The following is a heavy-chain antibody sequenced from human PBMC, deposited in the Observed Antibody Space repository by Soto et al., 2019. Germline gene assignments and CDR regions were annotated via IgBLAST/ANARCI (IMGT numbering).Heavy chain of an antibody. V-gene: IGHV3-74*01. CDR3: ARSPRIAAAVRIDY. Sequence: PGGSLRLSCAASGFTFSSYWMHWVRQAPRKGLVWVSRINSDGSSTSYADSVKGRFTISRDNAKNTLYLQMNSLRAEDTAVYYCARSPRIAAAVRIDYWGQGTLVTVSS. J-gene: IGHJ4*02. CDR2: INSDGSST. CDR1: GFTFSSYW. D-gene: IGHD6-13*01.